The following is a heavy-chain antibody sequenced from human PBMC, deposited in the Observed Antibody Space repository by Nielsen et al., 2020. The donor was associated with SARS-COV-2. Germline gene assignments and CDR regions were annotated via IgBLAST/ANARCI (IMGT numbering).Heavy chain of an antibody. CDR3: ARARVLDVGPTFSTYFDY. CDR1: GGSFSGYY. J-gene: IGHJ4*02. Sequence: PETLSLTCTVYGGSFSGYYWTWIRQQPGKGLEWIGYIYHSAVYSSGSPHYSPSLKSRIAVSLDTSKNQFSLKLRSVTAADTAVYYCARARVLDVGPTFSTYFDYWGLGTLVTVSS. D-gene: IGHD3-16*01. CDR2: IYHSAVYSSGSP. V-gene: IGHV4-34*01.